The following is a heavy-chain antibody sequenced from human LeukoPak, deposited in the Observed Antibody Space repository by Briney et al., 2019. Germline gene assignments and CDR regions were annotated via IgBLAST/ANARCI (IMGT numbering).Heavy chain of an antibody. CDR1: GFTFSSYW. CDR2: INSDGSST. J-gene: IGHJ4*02. V-gene: IGHV3-74*01. Sequence: GGSLRLSCAASGFTFSSYWMHWVRQAPGKGPVWVSRINSDGSSTSYADSVKGRFTISRDNAKNTLYLQMNSLRAEDTAVYYCARVSYDSSGYERPFDYWGQGTLVTVSS. D-gene: IGHD3-22*01. CDR3: ARVSYDSSGYERPFDY.